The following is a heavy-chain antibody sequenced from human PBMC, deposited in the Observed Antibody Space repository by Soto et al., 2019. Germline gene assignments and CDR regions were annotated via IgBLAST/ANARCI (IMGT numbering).Heavy chain of an antibody. CDR2: IYYSGST. CDR1: GGSISSGGYY. CDR3: ARDRRQYYDSSGLFDP. D-gene: IGHD3-22*01. Sequence: QVQLQESGPGLVKPSQTLSLTCTVSGGSISSGGYYWSWIRQHPGKGLEWIGYIYYSGSTYYNPSLKSRVTIAVDTSKNQFSLKLSSVTAADTAVYYCARDRRQYYDSSGLFDPWGQGTLVTVSS. V-gene: IGHV4-31*03. J-gene: IGHJ5*02.